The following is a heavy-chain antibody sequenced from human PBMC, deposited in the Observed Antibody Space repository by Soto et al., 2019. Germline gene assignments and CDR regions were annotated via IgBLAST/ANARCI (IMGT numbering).Heavy chain of an antibody. CDR2: INSGSSTI. CDR3: VRDRGYTGYDLQY. V-gene: IGHV3-48*02. CDR1: GFPFSSYA. D-gene: IGHD5-12*01. J-gene: IGHJ4*02. Sequence: EVQLVESGGGLVQPGGSLRLSCAASGFPFSSYAMNWVRQAPGKGLEWVSYINSGSSTIYYEDSAKGRFTISRDNAKNSLYLQMNSLRDEDTAVYFCVRDRGYTGYDLQYWGQGALVAVSS.